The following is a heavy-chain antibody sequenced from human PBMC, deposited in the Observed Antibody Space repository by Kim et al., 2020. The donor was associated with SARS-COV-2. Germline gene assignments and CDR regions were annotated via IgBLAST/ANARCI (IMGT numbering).Heavy chain of an antibody. V-gene: IGHV3-13*01. J-gene: IGHJ6*03. CDR3: VRGPFSGGYYYYMDV. CDR2: ITTAGDT. Sequence: GGSLRLSCAASGFTFSSHDMYWVRQASGKSLEWVSSITTAGDTYYSGSVKGRFTISRENAKNSLYLQMNSLRVGDTAVYYCVRGPFSGGYYYYMDVWGKGTTVTVSS. D-gene: IGHD3-10*01. CDR1: GFTFSSHD.